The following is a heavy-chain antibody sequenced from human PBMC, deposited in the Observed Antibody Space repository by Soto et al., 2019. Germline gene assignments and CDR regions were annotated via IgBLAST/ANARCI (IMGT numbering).Heavy chain of an antibody. V-gene: IGHV1-2*04. CDR2: INPNSGGT. D-gene: IGHD6-13*01. CDR3: ARGSLIAAAGTQSEDFDY. CDR1: GYTLTGYY. Sequence: ASVKVSCKASGYTLTGYYMHWVRQAPGQGLEWMGWINPNSGGTNYAQKFQGWVTMTRDTSISTAYMELSRLRSDDTAVYYCARGSLIAAAGTQSEDFDYWGQGTLVTVSS. J-gene: IGHJ4*02.